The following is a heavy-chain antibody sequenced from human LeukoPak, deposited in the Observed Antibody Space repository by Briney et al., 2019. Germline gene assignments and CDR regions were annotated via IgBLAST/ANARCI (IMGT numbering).Heavy chain of an antibody. Sequence: PSETLSLTCSVSGASISSGAYYWTWTRQLPGKGLEWIGYIFYSGSTYYNPSLKSRLTISIDTSKNQFSLKLSSVTAADTAVYYCARGTPSSGFTDYWGQGTLVAVSS. V-gene: IGHV4-31*03. CDR2: IFYSGST. J-gene: IGHJ4*02. CDR3: ARGTPSSGFTDY. D-gene: IGHD3-22*01. CDR1: GASISSGAYY.